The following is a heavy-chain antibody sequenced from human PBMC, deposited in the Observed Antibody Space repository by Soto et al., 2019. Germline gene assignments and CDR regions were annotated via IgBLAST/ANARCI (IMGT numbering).Heavy chain of an antibody. V-gene: IGHV3-30*18. CDR2: ISYDGSNK. J-gene: IGHJ6*03. CDR1: GFTFSSYG. Sequence: QPGGSLRLSCAASGFTFSSYGMHWVRQAPGKGLEWVAVISYDGSNKYYADSVKGRFTISRDNSKNTLYLQMNSLRAEDTAVYYCAKDCYDFWSGYYTWYYYYYYYMDVWGKGTTVTVSS. CDR3: AKDCYDFWSGYYTWYYYYYYYMDV. D-gene: IGHD3-3*01.